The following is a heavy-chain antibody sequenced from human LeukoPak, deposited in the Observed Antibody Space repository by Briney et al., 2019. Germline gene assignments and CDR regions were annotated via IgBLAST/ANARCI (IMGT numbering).Heavy chain of an antibody. D-gene: IGHD3-3*01. CDR1: GFTFSDHY. CDR3: ARTPLDDFWSGYLGQKTVHTDLYDY. J-gene: IGHJ4*02. CDR2: IRSSGNTI. V-gene: IGHV3-11*01. Sequence: GGSLRLSCAASGFTFSDHYMSWIRQAPGKGLEWVSYIRSSGNTIYYADSVKGRFTISRDNARNSLYLQMNSLRAEDTAVYYCARTPLDDFWSGYLGQKTVHTDLYDYWGQGTLVTVSS.